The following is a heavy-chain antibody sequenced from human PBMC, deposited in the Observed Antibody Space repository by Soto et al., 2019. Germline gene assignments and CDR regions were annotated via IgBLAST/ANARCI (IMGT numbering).Heavy chain of an antibody. V-gene: IGHV3-23*01. J-gene: IGHJ4*02. D-gene: IGHD3-10*01. CDR2: ISGSGGST. CDR3: AAMVRGVRPARY. Sequence: EVQLLESGGGLVQPGGSLRLSCAAFGFTFSSYGMSWVRQAPGKGLEWVSDISGSGGSTYYADSVKGRFTISRDNSKNTLYLQMNSLRAEDTAVYYCAAMVRGVRPARYWGQGTLVTVSS. CDR1: GFTFSSYG.